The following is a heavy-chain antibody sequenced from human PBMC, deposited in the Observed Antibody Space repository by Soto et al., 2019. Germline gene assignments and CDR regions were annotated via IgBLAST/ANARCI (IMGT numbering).Heavy chain of an antibody. D-gene: IGHD6-19*01. CDR2: IYYSGST. J-gene: IGHJ6*02. CDR3: ARDWGLAVADHYYYYGMDV. V-gene: IGHV4-61*08. Sequence: SGPTLVNPTQTLTLTCTFSGFSLSTGGMSVSWIRQPPGKGLEWIGYIYYSGSTNYNPSLKSRVTISVDTSKNQFSLKLSSVTAADTAVYYCARDWGLAVADHYYYYGMDVWGQGTTVTVSS. CDR1: GFSLSTGGMS.